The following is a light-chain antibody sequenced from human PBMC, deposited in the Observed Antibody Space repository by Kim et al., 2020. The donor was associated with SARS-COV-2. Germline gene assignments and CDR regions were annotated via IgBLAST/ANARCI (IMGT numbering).Light chain of an antibody. CDR2: DAS. CDR1: QSISSW. Sequence: DIQMTQSPSTLSASVGERVTITCRASQSISSWFAWYQQKPGEAPKLLIYDASSLESGVPSRFSGSGSGKGFTLTISSLQPDDFATYYCQQYNGYPWTFGQGTKVDIK. J-gene: IGKJ1*01. CDR3: QQYNGYPWT. V-gene: IGKV1-5*01.